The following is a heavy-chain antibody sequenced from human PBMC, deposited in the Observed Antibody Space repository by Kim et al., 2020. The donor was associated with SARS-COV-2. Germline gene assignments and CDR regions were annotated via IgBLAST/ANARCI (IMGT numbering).Heavy chain of an antibody. CDR2: IIPTLGLP. V-gene: IGHV1-69*02. D-gene: IGHD3-10*01. J-gene: IGHJ4*02. CDR3: ASDRTFYYGSGSFQTDDS. CDR1: GGTFGSYT. Sequence: SVKVSCKASGGTFGSYTISWVRQAPGQGLEWLGRIIPTLGLPNHAQRFQGRVTITADKSTSTVYMELSSLTSEDTAVYFCASDRTFYYGSGSFQTDDSWSQRSQVTVSS.